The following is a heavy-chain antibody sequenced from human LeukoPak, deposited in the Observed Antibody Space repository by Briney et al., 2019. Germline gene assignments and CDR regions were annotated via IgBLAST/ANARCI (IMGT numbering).Heavy chain of an antibody. CDR2: IDWNGGST. J-gene: IGHJ6*03. D-gene: IGHD1-1*01. Sequence: GSLRLSCATSGFTFDDYGMSWVRQAPGKGLEWVSGIDWNGGSTGYADSVKGRFTISRDNAKNSLYLQMNSLRAEDTAVYYCARDRLLEDRDYNSYYYMDVWGIGTTVTVSS. V-gene: IGHV3-20*04. CDR1: GFTFDDYG. CDR3: ARDRLLEDRDYNSYYYMDV.